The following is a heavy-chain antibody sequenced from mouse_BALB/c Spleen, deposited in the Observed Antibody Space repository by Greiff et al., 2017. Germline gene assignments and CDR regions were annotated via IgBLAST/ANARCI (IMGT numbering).Heavy chain of an antibody. D-gene: IGHD1-1*01. CDR1: GYTFTDYW. V-gene: IGHV1-69*01. CDR3: ARRNYGSSIYAMDY. J-gene: IGHJ4*01. Sequence: QVQLQQSGAELVMPGASVKMSCKASGYTFTDYWMHWVKQRPGQGLEWIGAIDTSDSYTSYNQKFKGKATLTVDESSSTAYMQLSSLTSEDSAVYYCARRNYGSSIYAMDYWGQGTSVTVSS. CDR2: IDTSDSYT.